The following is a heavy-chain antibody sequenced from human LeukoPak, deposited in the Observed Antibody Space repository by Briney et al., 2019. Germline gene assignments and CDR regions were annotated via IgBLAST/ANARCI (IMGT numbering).Heavy chain of an antibody. Sequence: GGSLRLSCAASGFTFSSYAMSWVRQAPGKGLGWVSYISGSGTTIHYSDSVKGRFTVSRDNTKNSLYLQMNSLRAEDTAVYFCAREDYYYSSGFWGQGTLVTVSS. CDR2: ISGSGTTI. V-gene: IGHV3-48*04. CDR3: AREDYYYSSGF. J-gene: IGHJ4*02. D-gene: IGHD3-10*01. CDR1: GFTFSSYA.